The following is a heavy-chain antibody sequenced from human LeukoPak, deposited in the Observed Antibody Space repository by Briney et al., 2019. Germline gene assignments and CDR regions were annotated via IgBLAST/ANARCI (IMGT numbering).Heavy chain of an antibody. CDR3: ARRASYRFYSFDY. D-gene: IGHD3-16*02. V-gene: IGHV1-46*01. J-gene: IGHJ4*02. Sequence: ASVKDSCKASGYTFTSYYMHCVRQAPGQGLEWMGIINPSGGSTSYAQKFQGRVTMTRDTYTSTVYMELNSMSSEDTAESSCARRASYRFYSFDYWGQGTLVTVSS. CDR2: INPSGGST. CDR1: GYTFTSYY.